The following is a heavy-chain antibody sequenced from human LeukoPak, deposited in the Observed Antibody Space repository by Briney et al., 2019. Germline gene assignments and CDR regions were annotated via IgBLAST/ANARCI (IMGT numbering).Heavy chain of an antibody. Sequence: GGSLRLSCAASGFTFSNAWMSWVRQAPGKGLEWVGRIKSKTDGGTTDYAAPVKGRFTISRDDSKNTLYLRMNSLKTEDTAVYYCTTDFTAMVPMDYWGQGTLVTVSS. D-gene: IGHD5-18*01. CDR3: TTDFTAMVPMDY. J-gene: IGHJ4*02. CDR1: GFTFSNAW. CDR2: IKSKTDGGTT. V-gene: IGHV3-15*01.